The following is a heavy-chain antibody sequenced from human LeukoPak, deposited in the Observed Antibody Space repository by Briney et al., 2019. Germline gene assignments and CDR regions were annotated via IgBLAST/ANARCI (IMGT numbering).Heavy chain of an antibody. CDR2: INHSGST. CDR3: ARGRREVDY. D-gene: IGHD1-26*01. Sequence: PSETLSLTCAVYGGSFSGYYWSWIRQPPGKGLEWIGEINHSGSTNYNPSLKSRVTISVDTSKNQFSLKLSSVTAADTAVYYCARGRREVDYWGQGTLVTVSS. CDR1: GGSFSGYY. V-gene: IGHV4-34*01. J-gene: IGHJ4*02.